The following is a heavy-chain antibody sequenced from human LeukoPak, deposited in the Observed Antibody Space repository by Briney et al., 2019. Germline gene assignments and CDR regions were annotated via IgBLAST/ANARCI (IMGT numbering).Heavy chain of an antibody. CDR1: GFTFSSYW. D-gene: IGHD3-22*01. J-gene: IGHJ4*02. CDR2: IKQDGSEK. CDR3: ARGSGGAYYYDSSPPDY. V-gene: IGHV3-7*01. Sequence: SGGSLRLSCAASGFTFSSYWMSWVRQAPGKGLEWVANIKQDGSEKYYVDSVKGRFTISRDNAKNSLYLQMNSLRAEDTAVYYCARGSGGAYYYDSSPPDYWGQGTLVTVSS.